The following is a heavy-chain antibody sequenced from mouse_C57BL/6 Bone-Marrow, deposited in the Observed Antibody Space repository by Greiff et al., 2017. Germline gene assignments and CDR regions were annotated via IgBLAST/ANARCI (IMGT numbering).Heavy chain of an antibody. CDR1: GYTFTSYW. V-gene: IGHV1-53*01. Sequence: VQLQQPGTELVKPGASVKLSCKASGYTFTSYWMHWVKQRPGQGLEWIGNINPSNGGTNYNEKFKSKATLTVDKSSSTAYVQLSSLTSEDSAVYYCARAPYSYPWYCDVWGTGTTVTVSS. CDR2: INPSNGGT. CDR3: ARAPYSYPWYCDV. D-gene: IGHD2-12*01. J-gene: IGHJ1*03.